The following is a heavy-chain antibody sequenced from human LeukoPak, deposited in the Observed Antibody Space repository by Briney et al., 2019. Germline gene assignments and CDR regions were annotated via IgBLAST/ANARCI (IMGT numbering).Heavy chain of an antibody. CDR3: VKDAPNGSVDF. V-gene: IGHV3-9*01. CDR2: IHPNNGGV. CDR1: GFTFERYV. Sequence: GGSLRLSCVTSGFTFERYVMHWMRLAPGKGLECVSSIHPNNGGVGYAASVKGRFAISRDNARNSLYLEMTSLRPEDTAVYYCVKDAPNGSVDFWGRGTLDTVSS. J-gene: IGHJ4*02. D-gene: IGHD2-8*01.